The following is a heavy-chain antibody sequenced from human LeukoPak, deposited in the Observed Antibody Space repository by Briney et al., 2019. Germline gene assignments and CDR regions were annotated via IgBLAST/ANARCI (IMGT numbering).Heavy chain of an antibody. CDR3: ASHMSVTYNFDY. CDR2: IIPIFGTA. CDR1: GGTFSSYA. J-gene: IGHJ4*02. D-gene: IGHD4-17*01. Sequence: SVKVSCKASGGTFSSYAINWVRQAPGQGLEWMGGIIPIFGTANYAQKFQGRVTITADESTSTAYMVLSSLRSEDTAVYYCASHMSVTYNFDYWGQGTLVTVSS. V-gene: IGHV1-69*13.